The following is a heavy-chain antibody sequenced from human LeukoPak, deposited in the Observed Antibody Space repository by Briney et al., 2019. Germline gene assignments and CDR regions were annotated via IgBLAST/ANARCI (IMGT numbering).Heavy chain of an antibody. CDR3: ARVRTPFGVVASPDALDV. D-gene: IGHD3-3*01. CDR2: ITADNFNT. J-gene: IGHJ3*01. Sequence: ALVKVSCKASGYTFNSYPLTWVRQAPGVGFEWVGWITADNFNTNYAQKFQGRVTLTKETSTNTAYMEMRSLMSDDTAVYYCARVRTPFGVVASPDALDVWGQGTAVTVSS. V-gene: IGHV1-18*01. CDR1: GYTFNSYP.